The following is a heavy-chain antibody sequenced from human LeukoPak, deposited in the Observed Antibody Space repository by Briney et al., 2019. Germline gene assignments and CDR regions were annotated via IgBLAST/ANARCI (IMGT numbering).Heavy chain of an antibody. J-gene: IGHJ3*02. CDR1: GFTFSSYS. CDR2: ISSSSSYI. CDR3: ARDPPTYYYGSGRGAFDI. Sequence: GGSLRLSCAPSGFTFSSYSMNWVRQAPGKGLEWVSSISSSSSYIYYADSVKGRLTISRDNAKNSLYLQMNSLRAEDTAVYYCARDPPTYYYGSGRGAFDIWGQGTMVTVSS. D-gene: IGHD3-10*01. V-gene: IGHV3-21*01.